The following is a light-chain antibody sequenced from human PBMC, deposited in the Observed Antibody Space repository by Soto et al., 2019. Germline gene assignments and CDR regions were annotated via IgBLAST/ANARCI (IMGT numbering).Light chain of an antibody. CDR2: GNS. V-gene: IGLV1-40*01. CDR1: SSNIGAGYD. Sequence: QSVLTQPPSVSGAPGQRVTISCTGSSSNIGAGYDVHWYQQLPGTAPKLLIYGNSNRPSGVPDRFSGSKSGTSASLAITGLQAEDVADYYCQSYDNSLSGRVVFGGGTKLTVL. J-gene: IGLJ2*01. CDR3: QSYDNSLSGRVV.